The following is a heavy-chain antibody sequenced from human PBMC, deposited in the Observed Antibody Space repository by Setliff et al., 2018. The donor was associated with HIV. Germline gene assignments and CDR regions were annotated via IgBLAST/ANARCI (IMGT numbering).Heavy chain of an antibody. J-gene: IGHJ6*02. CDR2: ISDSGNT. CDR1: GDSISSGRYF. CDR3: ARRSGYAEDY. V-gene: IGHV4-31*03. D-gene: IGHD5-12*01. Sequence: SETLSLTCNVSGDSISSGRYFWTWIRQPPGKGLEWIGYISDSGNTYYNPSLKSRLTISADPSKNQFSLKLSSVTAADTAVYYCARRSGYAEDYWGQGTTVTVS.